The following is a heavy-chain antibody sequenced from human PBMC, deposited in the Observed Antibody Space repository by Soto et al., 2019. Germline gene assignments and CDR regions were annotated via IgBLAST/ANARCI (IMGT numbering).Heavy chain of an antibody. CDR2: IYYSGTT. V-gene: IGHV4-59*13. J-gene: IGHJ4*02. D-gene: IGHD3-22*01. CDR3: ARNYDSSFEFDD. Sequence: SETLSLTCKVSGGSISSYYWSWIRQPPGKGLEWIGYIYYSGTTNYNPSLKSRVTMSVDTSKNQFSLKLSSVTAADTAVYYCARNYDSSFEFDDWGQVTLVTVS. CDR1: GGSISSYY.